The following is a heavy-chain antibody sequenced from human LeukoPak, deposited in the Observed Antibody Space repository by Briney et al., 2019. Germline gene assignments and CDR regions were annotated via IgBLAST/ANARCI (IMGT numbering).Heavy chain of an antibody. CDR3: ARHDYGDYLIDY. CDR1: GFTFSSYG. CDR2: ISATGGTT. J-gene: IGHJ4*02. D-gene: IGHD4-17*01. V-gene: IGHV3-23*01. Sequence: GGSLRLSCAASGFTFSSYGMSWVRQAPGKGLEWVSAISATGGTTYYADSVKGRFTISRDNSKNTLYLQMNSLRAEDTAVYYCARHDYGDYLIDYWGQGTLVTVSS.